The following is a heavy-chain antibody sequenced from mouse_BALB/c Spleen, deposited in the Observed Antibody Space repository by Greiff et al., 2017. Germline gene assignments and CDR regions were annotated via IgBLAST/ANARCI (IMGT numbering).Heavy chain of an antibody. J-gene: IGHJ3*01. V-gene: IGHV5-9*03. D-gene: IGHD2-14*01. CDR1: GFTFSSYT. CDR3: AYDGFAY. CDR2: ISSGGGNT. Sequence: EVKLVESGGGLVKPGGSLKLSCAASGFTFSSYTMSWVRQTPEKRLEWVATISSGGGNTYYPDSVKGRFTISRDNAKNNLYLQMSSLRSEDTALYYCAYDGFAYWGQGTLVTVSA.